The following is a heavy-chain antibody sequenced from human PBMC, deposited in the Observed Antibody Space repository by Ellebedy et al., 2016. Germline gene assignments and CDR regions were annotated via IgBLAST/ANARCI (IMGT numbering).Heavy chain of an antibody. D-gene: IGHD6-13*01. J-gene: IGHJ3*02. CDR3: ARQQLVQGGFDM. Sequence: ASVKVSXXTSGYTFTSYGITWVRQAPGQGLEWVGWINPNSGDTRYAQKFQGWVTMTRDTSINTAYMELRRPTSDDTAVYYCARQQLVQGGFDMWGQGTVVTVSS. V-gene: IGHV1-2*04. CDR1: GYTFTSYG. CDR2: INPNSGDT.